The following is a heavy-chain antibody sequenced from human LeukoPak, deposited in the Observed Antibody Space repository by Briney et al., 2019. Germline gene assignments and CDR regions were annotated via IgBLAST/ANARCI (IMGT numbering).Heavy chain of an antibody. CDR3: ARIRGYSYALDY. V-gene: IGHV3-7*01. CDR2: IKLDGSEK. D-gene: IGHD5-18*01. J-gene: IGHJ4*02. CDR1: GFTFSSYE. Sequence: PGGSLRLSCAASGFTFSSYEMNWVRQAPGKGLEWVANIKLDGSEKYYVDSVKGRFTISRDNAKNSLYLQMHSLRAEDTAVYYCARIRGYSYALDYWGQGTLVTVSS.